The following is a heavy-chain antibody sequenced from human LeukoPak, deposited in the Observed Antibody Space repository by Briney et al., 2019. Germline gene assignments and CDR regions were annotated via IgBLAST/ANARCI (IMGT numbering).Heavy chain of an antibody. V-gene: IGHV3-21*01. CDR2: ISYMTSHI. Sequence: GGSLRLSCTASGFTFSDCDMNWFRQAPGKGLEWVSSISYMTSHIYYADSVKGRFTISRDNAKNSLYLQMDSLRAEDTAVYFCGRAFPPLRTAAAGDYWGQGTLVTVSS. CDR3: GRAFPPLRTAAAGDY. D-gene: IGHD6-13*01. J-gene: IGHJ4*02. CDR1: GFTFSDCD.